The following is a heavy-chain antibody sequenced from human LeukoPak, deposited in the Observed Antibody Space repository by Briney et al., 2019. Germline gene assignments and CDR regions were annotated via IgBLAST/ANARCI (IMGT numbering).Heavy chain of an antibody. V-gene: IGHV1-69*04. J-gene: IGHJ4*02. Sequence: SVKDSCKASGGTYISYAISWVRQAPGQGLECVRGIIPILGIANYAQKFQGRVTITADKSTSTAYMELSSLRSEDTAVYYCARVGRGTTVTTGPLDYWGQGTLVTVSS. CDR1: GGTYISYA. CDR3: ARVGRGTTVTTGPLDY. D-gene: IGHD4-17*01. CDR2: IIPILGIA.